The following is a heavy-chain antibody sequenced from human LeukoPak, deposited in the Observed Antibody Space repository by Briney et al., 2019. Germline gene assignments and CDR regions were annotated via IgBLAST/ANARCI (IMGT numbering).Heavy chain of an antibody. D-gene: IGHD3-10*01. Sequence: AASVKVSCKASGYTFTGYYMHWVRQAPGQGLEWMGWINPNSGGTNYAQKFQGRVTMTRDTSISTAYMELSSLRSDDTAVYYCARLMALIWFGESADAFDIWGQGTMVTVSS. CDR2: INPNSGGT. V-gene: IGHV1-2*02. CDR1: GYTFTGYY. J-gene: IGHJ3*02. CDR3: ARLMALIWFGESADAFDI.